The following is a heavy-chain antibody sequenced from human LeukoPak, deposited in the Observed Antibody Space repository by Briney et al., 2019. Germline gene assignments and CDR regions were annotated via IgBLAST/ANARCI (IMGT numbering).Heavy chain of an antibody. CDR1: GFTFSSYG. CDR2: IWYDGSNK. CDR3: ARDGDGGSWYGGGAFDI. D-gene: IGHD6-13*01. Sequence: GRSLRLSCAASGFTFSSYGMHWVRQAPGKGLEWVAVIWYDGSNKYYADSVKGRFTISRDNSKNTLYLQMNSLRAEDTAVYYCARDGDGGSWYGGGAFDIWGQGTMVTVSS. V-gene: IGHV3-33*01. J-gene: IGHJ3*02.